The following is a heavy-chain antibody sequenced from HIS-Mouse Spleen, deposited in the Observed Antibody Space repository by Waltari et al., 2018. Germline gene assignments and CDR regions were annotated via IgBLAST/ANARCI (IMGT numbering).Heavy chain of an antibody. Sequence: QLQLQESGPGLVKPSETLSLTCTVSGGSISSSSYYWGWIRQPPGKGLEWLGSIYYSGSTSYNPSLKSRVTISVDTSKNQFSLKLSSVTAADTAVYYCARDANYALDYWGQGTLVTVSS. V-gene: IGHV4-39*07. CDR3: ARDANYALDY. CDR2: IYYSGST. D-gene: IGHD1-7*01. CDR1: GGSISSSSYY. J-gene: IGHJ4*02.